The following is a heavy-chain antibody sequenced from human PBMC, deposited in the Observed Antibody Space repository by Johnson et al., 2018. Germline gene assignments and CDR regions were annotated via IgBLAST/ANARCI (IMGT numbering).Heavy chain of an antibody. J-gene: IGHJ4*02. CDR3: ARGGWGGATPDY. Sequence: VQLQESGGGLVQPGGSLRLSCAASGFTFSSYWMHWVRQAPGEGLVWVAFSNNDGRTSAYADSGKGRFTMSRDKAKNTVQLQMNSLRAEDTAVFYCARGGWGGATPDYWGQGTLVTVSS. D-gene: IGHD3-16*01. V-gene: IGHV3-74*03. CDR1: GFTFSSYW. CDR2: SNNDGRTS.